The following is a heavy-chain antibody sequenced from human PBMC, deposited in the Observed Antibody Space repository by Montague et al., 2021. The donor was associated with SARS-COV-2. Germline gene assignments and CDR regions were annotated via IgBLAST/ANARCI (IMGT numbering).Heavy chain of an antibody. CDR3: ASPGGYCTGGSCYYVY. V-gene: IGHV4-59*01. D-gene: IGHD2-15*01. J-gene: IGHJ4*02. Sequence: SETLSLTCSVSGGSISTYYWSCIRQPPGKGLEWIGYIYYSGSTNYNPSLKSRVTISIDTSKNQFSLELSTVTAADMAVDYFASPGGYCTGGSCYYVYWGQGTLVTVSS. CDR2: IYYSGST. CDR1: GGSISTYY.